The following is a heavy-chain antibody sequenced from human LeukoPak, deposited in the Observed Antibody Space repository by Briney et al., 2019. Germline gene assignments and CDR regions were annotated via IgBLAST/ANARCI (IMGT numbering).Heavy chain of an antibody. CDR2: INPSGGST. CDR1: GYTFTSCY. Sequence: ASVKVSCKASGYTFTSCYMHWVRQAPGQGLEWMGIINPSGGSTSYAQKFQGRVTMTRDMSTSTVYMELSSLRSEDTAVYYCARDSNYYDSSGYGFDYWGQGTLVTVSS. V-gene: IGHV1-46*01. J-gene: IGHJ4*02. D-gene: IGHD3-22*01. CDR3: ARDSNYYDSSGYGFDY.